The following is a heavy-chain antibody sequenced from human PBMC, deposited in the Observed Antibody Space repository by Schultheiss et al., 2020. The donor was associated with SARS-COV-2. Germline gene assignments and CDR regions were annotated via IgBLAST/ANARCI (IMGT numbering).Heavy chain of an antibody. D-gene: IGHD7-27*01. V-gene: IGHV4-4*07. Sequence: SETLSLTCAVYGGSFSGYYWSWIRQPAGKGLEWIGRIYTSGSTNYNPSLKSRVTISVDTSKNQFSLKLSSVTAADTAVYYCARENLGRLGPLFYYGMDVWGQGTTVTVSS. CDR1: GGSFSGYY. J-gene: IGHJ6*02. CDR2: IYTSGST. CDR3: ARENLGRLGPLFYYGMDV.